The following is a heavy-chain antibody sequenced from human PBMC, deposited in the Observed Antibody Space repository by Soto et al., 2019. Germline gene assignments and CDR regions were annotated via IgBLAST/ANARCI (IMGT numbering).Heavy chain of an antibody. V-gene: IGHV1-69*01. CDR1: GVSFNNNG. Sequence: QVQLVQSGAEVKKPGSSVKVSCKTSGVSFNNNGIGWVRQAPGHGLEWMGGVSPPFRTSNYARKFQGGISITADASTGTVNMEIGSLKSEDTAQYYCARVLYYGSGSYSPYGMDVWGQGTTVTVSS. D-gene: IGHD3-10*01. CDR3: ARVLYYGSGSYSPYGMDV. J-gene: IGHJ6*02. CDR2: VSPPFRTS.